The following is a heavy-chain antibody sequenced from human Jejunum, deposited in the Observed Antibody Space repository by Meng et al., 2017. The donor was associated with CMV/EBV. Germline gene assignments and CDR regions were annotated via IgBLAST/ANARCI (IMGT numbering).Heavy chain of an antibody. V-gene: IGHV3-7*01. CDR2: IKEDGSEM. Sequence: CAASGFTFRKYWMTWVRQAPGKGLGWVANIKEDGSEMYYVDSVKGRFTISRDNTKNSLYLQMISLRAEDTAVYYCARDGGRKEDYWGQGTLVTVSS. J-gene: IGHJ4*02. CDR1: GFTFRKYW. CDR3: ARDGGRKEDY. D-gene: IGHD3-16*01.